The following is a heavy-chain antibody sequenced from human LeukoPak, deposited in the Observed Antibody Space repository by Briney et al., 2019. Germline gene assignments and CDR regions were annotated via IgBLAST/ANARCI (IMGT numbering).Heavy chain of an antibody. J-gene: IGHJ3*02. CDR2: IYYSGST. D-gene: IGHD3-10*01. CDR3: AAIMVRGVIRAFDI. Sequence: SETLSLTCTVSGGSISSGGYYWSWIRQHPGKGLEWIGYIYYSGSTYYNPSLKSRVTISVDTSKNQFSLKLSSVTAADTAVYYCAAIMVRGVIRAFDIWGQGTMVTVSS. V-gene: IGHV4-31*03. CDR1: GGSISSGGYY.